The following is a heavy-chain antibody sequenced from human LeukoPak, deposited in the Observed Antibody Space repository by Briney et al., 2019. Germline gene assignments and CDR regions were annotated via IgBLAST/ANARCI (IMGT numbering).Heavy chain of an antibody. J-gene: IGHJ6*03. CDR3: ARYRGDFWSGYCSGYYYYYYMDV. Sequence: SETLSLTCTLPGGSICSSYGSCMREPPGKRLGWIGYIYNRGSTNYKHSLKSRGSISLDTSEDQISLQLSSVTAADTAVYYCARYRGDFWSGYCSGYYYYYYMDVWGKGTTVTVSS. V-gene: IGHV4-4*09. D-gene: IGHD3-3*01. CDR2: IYNRGST. CDR1: GGSICSSY.